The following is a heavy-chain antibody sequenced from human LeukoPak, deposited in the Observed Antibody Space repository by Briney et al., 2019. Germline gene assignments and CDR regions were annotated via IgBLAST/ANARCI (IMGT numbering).Heavy chain of an antibody. J-gene: IGHJ4*02. V-gene: IGHV3-11*01. D-gene: IGHD5-12*01. CDR1: GFTFSDYY. Sequence: TGGSLRLSCAASGFTFSDYYMSWIRQAPGKGLEWVSYISSSGSTIYYADSVKGRFTISRDNAKNSLYLQMNSLRAEDTALYYCAKDSIHSGYDHFDYWGQGTLVTVSS. CDR3: AKDSIHSGYDHFDY. CDR2: ISSSGSTI.